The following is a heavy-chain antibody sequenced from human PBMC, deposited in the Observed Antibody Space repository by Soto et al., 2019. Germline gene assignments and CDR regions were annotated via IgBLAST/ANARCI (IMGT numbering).Heavy chain of an antibody. CDR3: VKSRGGNNFDFFD. Sequence: PGGSLRLSCSASAFTFRSYAMHLVLQAPGKGLEYVSGIRGNGDPPFYADSVKGRFTISIDNPKNTIYLQMSSLSADDTAVYYCVKSRGGNNFDFFDWGQGALVTVSS. CDR1: AFTFRSYA. V-gene: IGHV3-64D*06. D-gene: IGHD5-12*01. J-gene: IGHJ4*02. CDR2: IRGNGDPP.